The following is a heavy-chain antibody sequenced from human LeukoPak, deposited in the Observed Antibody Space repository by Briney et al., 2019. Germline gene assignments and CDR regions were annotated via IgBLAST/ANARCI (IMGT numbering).Heavy chain of an antibody. CDR2: IYYTET. J-gene: IGHJ4*02. CDR3: ATRKLGNDY. Sequence: SETLCLTCTVSGGSVSNYYWSWIRQSPGKGLEWIGYIYYTETSYNPSLKGRVTISADTSKNQFSLKLYSVTAADTAVYYCATRKLGNDYWGQGTLVTVSS. CDR1: GGSVSNYY. D-gene: IGHD7-27*01. V-gene: IGHV4-59*02.